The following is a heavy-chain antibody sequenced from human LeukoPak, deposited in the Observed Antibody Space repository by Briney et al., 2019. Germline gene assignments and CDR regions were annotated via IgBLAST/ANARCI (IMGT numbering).Heavy chain of an antibody. J-gene: IGHJ3*02. V-gene: IGHV5-51*01. CDR3: ARHKDAFDI. CDR2: IYPGDSET. Sequence: GESLKISCKGSGYSFTDYWIGWVRQMPGKGLEWMGTIYPGDSETRHSPSFQGQVTISADKSISTAYLQWSSLKASDTAMYYCARHKDAFDIWGQGTMVTVSS. CDR1: GYSFTDYW.